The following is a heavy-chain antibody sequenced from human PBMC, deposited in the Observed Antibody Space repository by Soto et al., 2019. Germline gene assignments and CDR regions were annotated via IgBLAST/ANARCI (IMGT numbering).Heavy chain of an antibody. CDR3: AIERGIAAAGDIRDYYYYMDV. J-gene: IGHJ6*03. V-gene: IGHV4-59*01. Sequence: SETLSLTCTVSGGSISSYYWSWIRQPPGKGLEWFGYIYYSGSTNYNPSLKSRVTISVDTSKNQFSLKLSSVTAADTAVYYCAIERGIAAAGDIRDYYYYMDVWGKGTTVTVSS. CDR1: GGSISSYY. D-gene: IGHD6-13*01. CDR2: IYYSGST.